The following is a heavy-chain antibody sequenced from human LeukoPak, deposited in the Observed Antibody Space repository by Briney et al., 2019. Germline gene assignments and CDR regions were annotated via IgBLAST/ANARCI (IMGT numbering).Heavy chain of an antibody. CDR1: GGSFSGCY. Sequence: PSETLSLTCAVYGGSFSGCYWSWIRQPPGKGLEWIGEINHSGSTNYNPSLKSRVTISVDTSKNQFSLKLSSVTAAGTAVYYCARGLIYYDSSGYYYLSSKGYYFDYWGKGTLVTVSS. D-gene: IGHD3-22*01. CDR2: INHSGST. J-gene: IGHJ4*02. CDR3: ARGLIYYDSSGYYYLSSKGYYFDY. V-gene: IGHV4-34*01.